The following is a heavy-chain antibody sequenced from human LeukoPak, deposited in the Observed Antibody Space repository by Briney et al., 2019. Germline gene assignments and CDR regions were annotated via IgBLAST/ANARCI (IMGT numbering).Heavy chain of an antibody. V-gene: IGHV4-39*01. CDR3: ARPRQGDYYFDY. CDR2: IYYSGNT. Sequence: SETLSLTCTVSGGSISSSSYYWSWIRQPPGKGLEWIGSIYYSGNTYYNPSLKSRVTISVDTSKNQFSLKLSSVTAADTAVYYCARPRQGDYYFDYWGQGTLVTVSS. J-gene: IGHJ4*02. D-gene: IGHD2-21*02. CDR1: GGSISSSSYY.